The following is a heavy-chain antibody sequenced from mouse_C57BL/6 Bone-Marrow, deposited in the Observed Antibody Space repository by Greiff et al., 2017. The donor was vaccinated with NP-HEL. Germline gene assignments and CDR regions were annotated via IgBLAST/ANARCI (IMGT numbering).Heavy chain of an antibody. Sequence: EVQLQQSGPGLAKPSQTLSLPCSVTGYSITSDYWNWIRKFPGNKLEYMGYISYSGSTYYNPSLKSRISITRDTSKNQYYLQLNSVTTEDTATYYCARSHYYGSSYVLYWYFDVWGTGTTVTVSS. D-gene: IGHD1-1*01. CDR3: ARSHYYGSSYVLYWYFDV. V-gene: IGHV3-8*01. CDR2: ISYSGST. CDR1: GYSITSDY. J-gene: IGHJ1*03.